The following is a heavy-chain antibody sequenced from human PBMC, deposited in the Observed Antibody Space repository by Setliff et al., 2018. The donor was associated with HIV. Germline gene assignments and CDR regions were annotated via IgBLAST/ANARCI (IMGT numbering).Heavy chain of an antibody. Sequence: PSETLSLTCTVSGGTIASGGHYWSWSRPHPGKGLEWIRYIVYSGDTSYNPYLKSRLTLSLDMTKNQFSLKVNSVTAADTAVYYGGRGGVYCSNGVCYNQHYYPMDVWGQVTTGSV. CDR3: GRGGVYCSNGVCYNQHYYPMDV. CDR1: GGTIASGGHY. D-gene: IGHD2-8*01. CDR2: IVYSGDT. V-gene: IGHV4-31*03. J-gene: IGHJ6*02.